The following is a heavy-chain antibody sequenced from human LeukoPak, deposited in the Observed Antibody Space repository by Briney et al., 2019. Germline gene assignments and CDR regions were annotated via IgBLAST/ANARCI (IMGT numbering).Heavy chain of an antibody. Sequence: SETLPLTCAVYGGSFSCYYWSWIRQPPGKGLGWIGEINHSGSTNYNPSLKSRVTISVDTSKNQFSLKLSSVTAADTAVYYCARDGMIVVVRGLDYWGQGTLVTVSS. J-gene: IGHJ4*02. CDR2: INHSGST. CDR1: GGSFSCYY. V-gene: IGHV4-34*01. D-gene: IGHD3-22*01. CDR3: ARDGMIVVVRGLDY.